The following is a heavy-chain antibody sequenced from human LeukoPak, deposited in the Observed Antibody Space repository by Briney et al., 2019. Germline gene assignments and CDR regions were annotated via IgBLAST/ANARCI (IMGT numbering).Heavy chain of an antibody. Sequence: PGGSLRLSCAASGFTVSNNYMSWVRQAPGKGLEWVSIIYSGGSTYYADSVEGRFTISRDKSKNTLYLQMNTLRAEDTAVYYCAREPESGIHADYWGQGTLVTVSS. CDR2: IYSGGST. CDR1: GFTVSNNY. J-gene: IGHJ4*02. V-gene: IGHV3-53*01. CDR3: AREPESGIHADY.